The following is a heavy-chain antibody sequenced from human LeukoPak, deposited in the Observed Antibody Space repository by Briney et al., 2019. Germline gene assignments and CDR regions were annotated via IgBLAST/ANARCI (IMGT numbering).Heavy chain of an antibody. CDR3: ARLRLSSGSYYLDP. D-gene: IGHD1-26*01. V-gene: IGHV4-39*01. CDR2: IYYSGST. J-gene: IGHJ5*02. Sequence: GSLRLSCGVSGFTFSNYWMSWVRQAPGKGLEWIGSIYYSGSTYYNPSLKSRVTISVDTSKNQFSLKLSSVTAADTAVYYCARLRLSSGSYYLDPWGQGTLVTVSS. CDR1: GFTFSNYW.